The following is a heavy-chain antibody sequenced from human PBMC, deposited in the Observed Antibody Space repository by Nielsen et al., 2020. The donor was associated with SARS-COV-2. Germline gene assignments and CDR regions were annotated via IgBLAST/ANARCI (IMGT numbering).Heavy chain of an antibody. V-gene: IGHV3-33*08. CDR2: IWYDGSNK. CDR1: GFTFSSYW. CDR3: ARDMGVGELLDGDY. J-gene: IGHJ4*02. D-gene: IGHD1-26*01. Sequence: GGSLRLSCAASGFTFSSYWMHWVRQAPGKGLEWVAVIWYDGSNKYYADSVKGRFTISRDNSKNTLYLQMNSLRAEDTAVYYCARDMGVGELLDGDYWGQGTLVTVSS.